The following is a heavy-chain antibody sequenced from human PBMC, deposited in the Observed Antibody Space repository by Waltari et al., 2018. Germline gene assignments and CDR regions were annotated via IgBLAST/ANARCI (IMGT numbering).Heavy chain of an antibody. CDR1: GYTFTTYA. CDR3: ARISEVTTSRDYCGLDV. J-gene: IGHJ6*02. Sequence: QVQLVQSGAAVKSPGASVWVSCKASGYTFTTYAIHWLRQAPGHRLEWMAWISTDNGNTKYSQKFQGRVTITRDTTARTASLALRSLKSGGTAVYSCARISEVTTSRDYCGLDVWDQGTTVTVSS. CDR2: ISTDNGNT. V-gene: IGHV1-3*04. D-gene: IGHD4-17*01.